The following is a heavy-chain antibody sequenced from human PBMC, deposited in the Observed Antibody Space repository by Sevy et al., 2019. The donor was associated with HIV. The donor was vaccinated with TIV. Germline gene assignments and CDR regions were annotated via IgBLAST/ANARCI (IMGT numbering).Heavy chain of an antibody. CDR2: ISYDGSNK. Sequence: GGSLRLSCAASGFTFSSYAMHWVRQAPGKGLEWVAVISYDGSNKYYADSVKGRFTISRDNSENTLYLQMNSLRAEDTAVYYCARNSGYDLYYFDYWGQGTLVTVSS. CDR3: ARNSGYDLYYFDY. D-gene: IGHD5-12*01. J-gene: IGHJ4*02. CDR1: GFTFSSYA. V-gene: IGHV3-30-3*01.